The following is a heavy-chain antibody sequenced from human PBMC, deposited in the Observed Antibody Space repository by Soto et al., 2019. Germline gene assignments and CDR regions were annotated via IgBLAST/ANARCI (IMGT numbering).Heavy chain of an antibody. CDR3: ARGLERSVSFPPETFDV. D-gene: IGHD1-1*01. V-gene: IGHV3-48*01. Sequence: PGGSLRLSCAASGFMFSSYSMNWVRQAPGKGLEWFSYISSSSLIYYADSVKGRFTISRDNAKNSLYLQVDSLRAEDTAVYYCARGLERSVSFPPETFDVWGQGTMVTVSS. J-gene: IGHJ3*01. CDR1: GFMFSSYS. CDR2: ISSSSLI.